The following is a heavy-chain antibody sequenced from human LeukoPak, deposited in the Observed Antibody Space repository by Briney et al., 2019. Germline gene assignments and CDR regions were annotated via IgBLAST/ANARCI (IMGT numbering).Heavy chain of an antibody. CDR2: ISAYNGNT. CDR3: ARDHEEDWLAEEYYYYMDV. J-gene: IGHJ6*03. D-gene: IGHD3/OR15-3a*01. Sequence: ASEKVSCKASGYTFTRYGISWVRQAPGQGLEWMGWISAYNGNTNYAQKLQGRVTMTTDTSTSTAYMELRSLRSDDTAVYYCARDHEEDWLAEEYYYYMDVWGRGTTVTISS. V-gene: IGHV1-18*01. CDR1: GYTFTRYG.